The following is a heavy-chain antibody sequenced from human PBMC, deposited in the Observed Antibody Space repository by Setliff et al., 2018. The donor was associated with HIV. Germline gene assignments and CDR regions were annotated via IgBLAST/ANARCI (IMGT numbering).Heavy chain of an antibody. CDR2: INHSGSA. V-gene: IGHV4-34*01. J-gene: IGHJ5*02. D-gene: IGHD6-19*01. CDR1: GGSFSGYS. Sequence: SETLSLTCAVYGGSFSGYSWIWIRQPPGKGLEWIGEINHSGSANYNPSLKSRVTISLDTSRNQFSLKLTSMTAADTSVYYCARQPNNNGEYSSGWYARNWFDPWGQGTLVTVSS. CDR3: ARQPNNNGEYSSGWYARNWFDP.